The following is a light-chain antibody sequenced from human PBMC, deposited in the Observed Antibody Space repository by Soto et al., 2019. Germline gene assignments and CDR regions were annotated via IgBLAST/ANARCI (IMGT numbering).Light chain of an antibody. V-gene: IGKV3-11*01. J-gene: IGKJ1*01. CDR3: QQRSSWPT. Sequence: VLTQSPGTLSLSPGEGATLSCRASQSLSSQVAWYQQKPGQAPRLLIYDASKRAAGVPGRFSGSGSGTYFTLTITCIEPDDYAMYYCQQRSSWPTFGQGNRVEI. CDR2: DAS. CDR1: QSLSSQ.